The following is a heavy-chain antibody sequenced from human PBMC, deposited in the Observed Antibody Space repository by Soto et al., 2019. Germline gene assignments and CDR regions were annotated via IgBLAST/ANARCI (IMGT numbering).Heavy chain of an antibody. J-gene: IGHJ4*02. Sequence: QVQLQQWGAGLLKPSETLSLTCAVYGGSFSGYYWSWIRQPPGKGLEWIGEINHSGSTNYNPSLKSRVTISVDTSKNQFSLKLSSVTAADTAVYYCARVRAFPIPYYYDSSGYYMDYWGQGTLVTVSS. CDR1: GGSFSGYY. V-gene: IGHV4-34*01. CDR2: INHSGST. CDR3: ARVRAFPIPYYYDSSGYYMDY. D-gene: IGHD3-22*01.